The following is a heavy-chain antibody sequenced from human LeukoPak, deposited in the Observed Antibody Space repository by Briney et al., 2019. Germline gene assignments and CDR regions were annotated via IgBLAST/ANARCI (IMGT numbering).Heavy chain of an antibody. CDR1: GGSISSYY. D-gene: IGHD2-15*01. V-gene: IGHV4-59*08. CDR3: ARPNVYCSGGSCYLDAFDI. J-gene: IGHJ3*02. Sequence: SETLSLTCTVSGGSISSYYWGWIRQPPGKGLEWIGYIYYSGTTNYNPSLKSRVTISVDTSKNQFSLKLSSVTAADTAVYYCARPNVYCSGGSCYLDAFDIWGQGTMVTVSS. CDR2: IYYSGTT.